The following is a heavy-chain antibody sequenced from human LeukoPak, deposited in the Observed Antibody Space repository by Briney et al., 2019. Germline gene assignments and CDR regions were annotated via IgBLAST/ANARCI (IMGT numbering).Heavy chain of an antibody. CDR2: IYYSGST. J-gene: IGHJ3*02. Sequence: SETLSLTCAVYGGSFSGYYWSWIRQPPGKGLEWIGYIYYSGSTNYNPSLKSRVTISVDTSKNQFSLKLSSVTAADTAVYYCARDGSYDYVWGSYRPDAFDIWGQGTMVTVSS. CDR3: ARDGSYDYVWGSYRPDAFDI. CDR1: GGSFSGYY. V-gene: IGHV4-59*01. D-gene: IGHD3-16*02.